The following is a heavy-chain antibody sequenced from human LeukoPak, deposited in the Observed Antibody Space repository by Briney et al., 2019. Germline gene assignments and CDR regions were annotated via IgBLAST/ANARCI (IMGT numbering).Heavy chain of an antibody. J-gene: IGHJ5*02. CDR3: ARRRLRVPDWAFFDP. CDR2: IYYSGST. V-gene: IGHV4-39*07. D-gene: IGHD3/OR15-3a*01. Sequence: SETLSLTCTVSGGSISSSSYYWGWIRQPPGKGLEWIGSIYYSGSTYYNPSLKSRITISVDTSKNQFSLKLSSVTAADTAVYYCARRRLRVPDWAFFDPWGQGTLVTVSS. CDR1: GGSISSSSYY.